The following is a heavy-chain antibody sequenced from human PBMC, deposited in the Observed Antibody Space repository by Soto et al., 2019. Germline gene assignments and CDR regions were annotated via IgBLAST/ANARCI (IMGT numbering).Heavy chain of an antibody. CDR3: VRDRDIYRDMVHADL. D-gene: IGHD5-18*01. J-gene: IGHJ4*01. CDR1: GYTLTSYA. Sequence: ASVKVSCKASGYTLTSYAIHWVRQAPGQRLEWMGWINAGNGNAKYSQKFQGRVTITRDTSASTAYVELSSLSSDDTALYFCVRDRDIYRDMVHADLWGQGTLVTVSS. CDR2: INAGNGNA. V-gene: IGHV1-3*01.